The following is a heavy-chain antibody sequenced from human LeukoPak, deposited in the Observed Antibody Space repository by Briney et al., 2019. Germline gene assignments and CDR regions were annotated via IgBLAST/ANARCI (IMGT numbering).Heavy chain of an antibody. J-gene: IGHJ6*03. D-gene: IGHD3-3*01. CDR3: ARTGTPEHYDFWSGYYAPGGYYYMDV. V-gene: IGHV4-34*01. CDR1: GGSFSGYY. Sequence: SETLSLTCAVYGGSFSGYYWSWIRQPPGKGLEWIGEINHSGSTNYNPSLKSRVTISVDTSKNQFSLKLSSVTAADTAVYYCARTGTPEHYDFWSGYYAPGGYYYMDVWGKGTTVTVSS. CDR2: INHSGST.